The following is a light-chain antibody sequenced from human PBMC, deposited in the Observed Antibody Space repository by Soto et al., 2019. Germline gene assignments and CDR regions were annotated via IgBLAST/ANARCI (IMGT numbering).Light chain of an antibody. CDR2: EVS. Sequence: QSVLTQPASVSGSPGQSITISCTGTSSDVGGYNFVSWYQQHPGKVPKLMIYEVSNRPLGVSNRFSGSKSGNTASLTISGLQAEDEADYYCSSYTSSSTLVFGGGTKLTV. CDR3: SSYTSSSTLV. J-gene: IGLJ2*01. CDR1: SSDVGGYNF. V-gene: IGLV2-14*01.